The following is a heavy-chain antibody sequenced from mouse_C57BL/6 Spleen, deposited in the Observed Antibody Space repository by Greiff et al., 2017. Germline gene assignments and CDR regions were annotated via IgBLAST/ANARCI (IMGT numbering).Heavy chain of an antibody. V-gene: IGHV5-4*01. CDR1: GFTFSSYA. CDR3: ARDLLGSWYFDV. Sequence: EVQLVESGGGLVKPGGSLKLSCAASGFTFSSYAMSWVRQTPEKRLEWVATISDGGSYTYYPDNVKGRFTISRDNAKNNLYLQMSHLKSEDTAMYYCARDLLGSWYFDVWGTGTTVTVSS. J-gene: IGHJ1*03. D-gene: IGHD6-2*01. CDR2: ISDGGSYT.